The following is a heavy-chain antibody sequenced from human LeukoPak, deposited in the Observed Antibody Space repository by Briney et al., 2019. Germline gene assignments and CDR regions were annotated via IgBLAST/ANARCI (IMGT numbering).Heavy chain of an antibody. V-gene: IGHV1-18*01. CDR2: ISAYNGNT. J-gene: IGHJ6*03. CDR1: GYTFTSYG. CDR3: ARRTRTTNYYYYMDV. D-gene: IGHD1-1*01. Sequence: ASVKVSCKASGYTFTSYGISWVRQAPGQGLEWMGWISAYNGNTNYAQKLQGRVTMTTDTSTSTAYMELRSLRSDDTAVYYCARRTRTTNYYYYMDVWGKGTTVTVSS.